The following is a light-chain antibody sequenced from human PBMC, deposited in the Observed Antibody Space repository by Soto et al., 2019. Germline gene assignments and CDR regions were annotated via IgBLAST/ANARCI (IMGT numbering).Light chain of an antibody. V-gene: IGKV3-20*01. CDR3: QQYGSSTLT. CDR1: QSVSSS. J-gene: IGKJ4*01. Sequence: EVVMTQSPATLSVSPGDTATLACRASQSVSSSLAWYQQKPGQPPRLLIYGAFGRATGIPDRFSGSGSGTDFTLTISRLEPEDFAVYYCQQYGSSTLTFGGGTKVDIK. CDR2: GAF.